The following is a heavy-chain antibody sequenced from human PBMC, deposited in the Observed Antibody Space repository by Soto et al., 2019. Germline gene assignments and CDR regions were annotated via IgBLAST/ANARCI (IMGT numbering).Heavy chain of an antibody. V-gene: IGHV1-8*01. Sequence: QVQLVQSGAEVKKPGASVKVSCKASGYTFTSYDINWVRQATGQGLEWMGWMNPNSGNTGYAQKFQGXXTXTXXTSISTAYMELSSLTSEDTAVYYCAREPRTGTIDYWGQGTLVTVSS. CDR3: AREPRTGTIDY. CDR2: MNPNSGNT. J-gene: IGHJ4*02. CDR1: GYTFTSYD. D-gene: IGHD1-1*01.